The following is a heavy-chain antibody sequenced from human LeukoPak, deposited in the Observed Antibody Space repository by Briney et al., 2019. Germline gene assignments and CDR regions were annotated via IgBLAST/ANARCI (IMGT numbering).Heavy chain of an antibody. CDR2: ISAYNGNT. CDR1: GYTFTNYG. Sequence: ASVKVSCKASGYTFTNYGISWARQAPGQGLEWMGWISAYNGNTKYAQTLQGRVTMTRNTSISTAYMELSSLRSEDTAVYYCARGSLITFGGVIVPWYYYYGMDVWGQGTTVTVSS. J-gene: IGHJ6*02. D-gene: IGHD3-16*02. CDR3: ARGSLITFGGVIVPWYYYYGMDV. V-gene: IGHV1-18*01.